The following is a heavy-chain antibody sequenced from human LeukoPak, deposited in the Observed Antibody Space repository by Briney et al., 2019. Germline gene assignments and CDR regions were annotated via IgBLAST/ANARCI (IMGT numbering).Heavy chain of an antibody. CDR1: GYTLTSYY. D-gene: IGHD6-19*01. CDR3: ARLWIAVASKLISFDY. CDR2: INPSGGST. Sequence: ASVKVSCKASGYTLTSYYMHWVRQAPGQGLEWMGIINPSGGSTSYAQKFQGRVTMTTDTSTSTAYMELRSLRSDDTAVYYCARLWIAVASKLISFDYWGQGTLVTVSS. V-gene: IGHV1-46*01. J-gene: IGHJ4*02.